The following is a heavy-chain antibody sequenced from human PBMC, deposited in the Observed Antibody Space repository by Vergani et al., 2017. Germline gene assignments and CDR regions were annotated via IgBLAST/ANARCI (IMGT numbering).Heavy chain of an antibody. CDR1: GGSFTSYH. D-gene: IGHD4-11*01. Sequence: QVQLQESGPGLVKPSQTLSLTCVVNGGSFTSYHWTWIRQSPGEGLEWVGDIDRTGRPDYNPSLTSRLTMSVDKSRNQFSLTLNSVTATDTAIYFCARVNTETNGHLYYYYYMDVWGQGTAVTVS. CDR3: ARVNTETNGHLYYYYYMDV. CDR2: IDRTGRP. V-gene: IGHV4-34*09. J-gene: IGHJ6*03.